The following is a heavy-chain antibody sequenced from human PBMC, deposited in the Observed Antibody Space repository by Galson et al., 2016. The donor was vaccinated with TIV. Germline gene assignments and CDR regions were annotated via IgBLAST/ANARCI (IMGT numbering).Heavy chain of an antibody. CDR2: IHPGDSDT. J-gene: IGHJ3*02. CDR1: GYSFTSYW. CDR3: AKQLDFDQRVLDALHI. D-gene: IGHD3-9*01. V-gene: IGHV5-51*01. Sequence: QSGAEVKKPGESLKISCKGSGYSFTSYWSAWVRQMPGKGLELMGVIHPGDSDTRYSPSFQGQVSISADRSISTAYLQWSSLKASDTAMYYCAKQLDFDQRVLDALHIWGQGTLLTVSS.